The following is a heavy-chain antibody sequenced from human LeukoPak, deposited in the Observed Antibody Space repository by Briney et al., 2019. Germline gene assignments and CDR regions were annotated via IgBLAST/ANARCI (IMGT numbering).Heavy chain of an antibody. J-gene: IGHJ6*01. D-gene: IGHD3-22*01. CDR1: GGSFSGYY. Sequence: SETLSLTCAVYGGSFSGYYWSWIRQPPGKGLEGIGEINHSGSTNYNPSLKSRVTISVDTSKNQFSLKLSSVTAADTAVYYCARRRGRNYYYDSSGYYKPNYYYYGMDVWGQGTTVTVSS. V-gene: IGHV4-34*01. CDR2: INHSGST. CDR3: ARRRGRNYYYDSSGYYKPNYYYYGMDV.